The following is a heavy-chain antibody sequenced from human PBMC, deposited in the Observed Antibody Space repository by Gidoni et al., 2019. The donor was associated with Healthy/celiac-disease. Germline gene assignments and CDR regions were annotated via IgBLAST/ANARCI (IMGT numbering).Heavy chain of an antibody. D-gene: IGHD4-17*01. J-gene: IGHJ4*02. CDR3: AKGSRSKHDSGGYFDY. CDR2: ISWNSGSI. CDR1: GFTFDDYA. Sequence: EVQLVESGGGLVQPGRSLRLSCAASGFTFDDYAMHWVRQAPGKGLEWVSGISWNSGSIGYADSVKGRFTISRDNAKNSLYLQMNSLRAEDTALYYCAKGSRSKHDSGGYFDYWGQGTLVTVSS. V-gene: IGHV3-9*01.